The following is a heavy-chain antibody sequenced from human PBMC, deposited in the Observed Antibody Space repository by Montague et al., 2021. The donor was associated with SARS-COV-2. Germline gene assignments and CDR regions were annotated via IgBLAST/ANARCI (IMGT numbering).Heavy chain of an antibody. CDR1: GGSFSGYY. J-gene: IGHJ6*02. D-gene: IGHD6-19*01. CDR3: ARCSIRWSILDV. V-gene: IGHV4-34*01. Sequence: SETLSLTCSVYGGSFSGYYWSWIRQFPGKGLELIGEVSHSGSTSYNPSLKSRVTISIDSSKNHFPLQLRSVTAADTAVYYCARCSIRWSILDVWGQGTTVTVSS. CDR2: VSHSGST.